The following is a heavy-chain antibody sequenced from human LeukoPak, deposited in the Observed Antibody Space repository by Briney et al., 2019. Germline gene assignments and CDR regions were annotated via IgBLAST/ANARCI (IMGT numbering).Heavy chain of an antibody. V-gene: IGHV3-7*01. CDR2: IKQDGSEK. Sequence: PGGSLTPSCAASGFTFSSYWVSWVRQAPGKGLEWVANIKQDGSEKYYVDSVKGRFTISRDNAKNSLYLQMNSLRAEDTAVYYCARGNYDILTGYYFYYYYYMDVWGKGTTVTISS. J-gene: IGHJ6*03. CDR3: ARGNYDILTGYYFYYYYYMDV. D-gene: IGHD3-9*01. CDR1: GFTFSSYW.